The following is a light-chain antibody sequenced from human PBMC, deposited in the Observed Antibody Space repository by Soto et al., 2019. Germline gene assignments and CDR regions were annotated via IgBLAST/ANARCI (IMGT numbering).Light chain of an antibody. Sequence: EIVLTQSPGTLSVSPGERATLSCRASQSVGSKLAWYRQAPGQAPRLLIYGASTRATDTPARFSGSGAGTDFTLPISNAEPGDCAVYDCQQYGSSFATFGQGTQVE. CDR3: QQYGSSFAT. CDR2: GAS. V-gene: IGKV3-20*01. J-gene: IGKJ1*01. CDR1: QSVGSK.